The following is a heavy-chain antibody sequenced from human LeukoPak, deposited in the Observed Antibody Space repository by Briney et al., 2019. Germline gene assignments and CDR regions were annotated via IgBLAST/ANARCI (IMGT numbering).Heavy chain of an antibody. J-gene: IGHJ4*02. D-gene: IGHD3-10*01. CDR3: ARTRYYYNSRSYGAPYYFDY. Sequence: PSETLSLTCTVSGGSISSYYWSWIRQPPGKGLEWSGYIYYSGSTNYNPSLKSRVTISVDTSKNQFSLKLSSVTAADTAVYYCARTRYYYNSRSYGAPYYFDYWGQGTLVTVSS. V-gene: IGHV4-59*08. CDR2: IYYSGST. CDR1: GGSISSYY.